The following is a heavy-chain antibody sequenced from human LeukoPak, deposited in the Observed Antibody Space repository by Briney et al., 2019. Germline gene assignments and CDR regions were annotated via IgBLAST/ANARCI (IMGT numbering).Heavy chain of an antibody. Sequence: GASVKVSCKASGYTFTNYGISWVRQAPGQGLEWMGWISIHNGNTNYVQKFQGRVTMTRDTSTNTAYMELRSLRSDDTAVYYCARHSHSSSWYNWFDPWGQGTLVTVSS. J-gene: IGHJ5*02. CDR2: ISIHNGNT. CDR1: GYTFTNYG. V-gene: IGHV1-18*01. CDR3: ARHSHSSSWYNWFDP. D-gene: IGHD6-13*01.